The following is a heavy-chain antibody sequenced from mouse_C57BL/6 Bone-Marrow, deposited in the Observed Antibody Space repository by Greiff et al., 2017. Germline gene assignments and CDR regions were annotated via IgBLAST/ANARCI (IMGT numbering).Heavy chain of an antibody. CDR3: ARGLYCPFDY. J-gene: IGHJ4*01. D-gene: IGHD1-1*01. Sequence: VQLKQSGPELVKPGASVKLSCKASGYTFTSYGINWVKQRPGQGLEWIGWIHPRDGSTKYNEKFKGKATLTVDTSSSTAYMQLNSLASEDSAVFICARGLYCPFDYWGQGTSVTGSS. CDR1: GYTFTSYG. V-gene: IGHV1-85*01. CDR2: IHPRDGST.